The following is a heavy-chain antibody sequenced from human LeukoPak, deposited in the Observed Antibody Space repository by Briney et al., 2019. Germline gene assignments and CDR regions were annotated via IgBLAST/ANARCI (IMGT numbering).Heavy chain of an antibody. Sequence: PGGSLRLSCAPSGFTFSSYSMHWVRQAPGKGLEWVAFIRYDGSNKYYADSVKGRFTISRDNSKNTVHMQMNSLRGEDTAVYYCAKGDDNWNDFDYWGQGTPVTVSS. V-gene: IGHV3-30*02. D-gene: IGHD1-20*01. CDR2: IRYDGSNK. CDR1: GFTFSSYS. J-gene: IGHJ4*02. CDR3: AKGDDNWNDFDY.